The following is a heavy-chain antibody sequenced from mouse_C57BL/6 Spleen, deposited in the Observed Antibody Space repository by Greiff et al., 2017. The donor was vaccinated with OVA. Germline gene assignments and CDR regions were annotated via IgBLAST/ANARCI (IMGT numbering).Heavy chain of an antibody. J-gene: IGHJ2*01. D-gene: IGHD1-1*01. Sequence: QVQLQQSGAELVRPGASVKLSCKASGYTFTDYYINWVKQRPGQGLEWIARIYPGSGNTYYNEKFKGKATLTAEKSSSTAYMQLSSLTSEDSAVYFCARSDGSRYYFDYWGQGTTLTVSS. CDR3: ARSDGSRYYFDY. V-gene: IGHV1-76*01. CDR1: GYTFTDYY. CDR2: IYPGSGNT.